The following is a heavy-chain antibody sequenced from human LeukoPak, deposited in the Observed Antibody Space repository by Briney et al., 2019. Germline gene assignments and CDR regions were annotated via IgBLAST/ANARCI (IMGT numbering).Heavy chain of an antibody. D-gene: IGHD3-3*01. CDR1: GGSISSYY. CDR2: IYTSGST. Sequence: SETLSLTCTVSGGSISSYYWSWIRQPAGKGLEWIGRIYTSGSTNYNPSLKSRVTMSVDTSKNQFSLKLSSVTAADTAVYYCARDHYDSHLKGDAFDIWGQGTMVTVSS. J-gene: IGHJ3*02. CDR3: ARDHYDSHLKGDAFDI. V-gene: IGHV4-4*07.